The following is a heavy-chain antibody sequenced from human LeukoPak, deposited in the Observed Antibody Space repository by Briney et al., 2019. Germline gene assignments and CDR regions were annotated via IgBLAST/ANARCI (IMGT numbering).Heavy chain of an antibody. V-gene: IGHV7-4-1*02. CDR1: GYTFTSYA. D-gene: IGHD3-10*01. J-gene: IGHJ5*02. CDR3: ARQDTMVRGVYWFDP. CDR2: INTNTGNP. Sequence: ASVKVSCKASGYTFTSYAMNWVRQAPGQGLEWMGWINTNTGNPTYAQGFTGRFVFSLDTSVSTAYLQISSLKAEDTVVYYCARQDTMVRGVYWFDPWGQGTLVTVSS.